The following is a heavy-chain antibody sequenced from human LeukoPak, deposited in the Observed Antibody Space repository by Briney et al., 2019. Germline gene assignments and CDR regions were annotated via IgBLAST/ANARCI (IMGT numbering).Heavy chain of an antibody. CDR1: GGSISSHF. CDR2: IHYSGST. V-gene: IGHV4-59*11. J-gene: IGHJ4*02. CDR3: ARDGYSGSSLFDF. D-gene: IGHD1-26*01. Sequence: SETLSFTCTVSGGSISSHFWSWIRQPPGKGLEWIGYIHYSGSTNYNPSLKSRVTISVDTSKNQFSLKLSSVTAADTAVYYCARDGYSGSSLFDFWGQGTLVTVSS.